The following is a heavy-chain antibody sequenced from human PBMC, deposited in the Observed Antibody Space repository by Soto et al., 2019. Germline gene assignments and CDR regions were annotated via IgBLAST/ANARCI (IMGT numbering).Heavy chain of an antibody. V-gene: IGHV1-69*01. CDR2: IIPIFGTA. CDR3: ARNIYCTNGACYTAAYYYYYGMDV. J-gene: IGHJ6*02. CDR1: GGTFSSYA. Sequence: QVQLVQSGAEVKKPGSSVKVSCKASGGTFSSYAISWVRQAPGQGLEWMGGIIPIFGTANYAQKFQGRVTITADESTSTAYMELSSLRSEDTAVYYCARNIYCTNGACYTAAYYYYYGMDVWGQGTTVTVSS. D-gene: IGHD2-8*01.